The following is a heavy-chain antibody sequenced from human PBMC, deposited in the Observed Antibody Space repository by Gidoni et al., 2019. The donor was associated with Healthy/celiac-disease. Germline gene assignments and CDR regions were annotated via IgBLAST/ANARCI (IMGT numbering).Heavy chain of an antibody. CDR1: GGSFSGYY. V-gene: IGHV4-34*01. D-gene: IGHD1-26*01. CDR3: ARGGPSIVGASPFDY. CDR2: INHSGST. Sequence: QVQLQQWGAGLLKPSETLSLTCAVYGGSFSGYYWSWIRQPPGKGLEWIGEINHSGSTNYNPSLKSRVTISVDTSKNQFSLKLSSVTAADTAVYYCARGGPSIVGASPFDYWGQGTLVTVSS. J-gene: IGHJ4*02.